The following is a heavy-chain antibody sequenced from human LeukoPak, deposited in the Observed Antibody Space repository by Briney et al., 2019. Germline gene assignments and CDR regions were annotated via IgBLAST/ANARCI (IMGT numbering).Heavy chain of an antibody. Sequence: GGSLRLSCAASGFTFSSYSMNWVRQAPGKGLEWISYITTRSDEIYYADSVKGRFTISRDNARSSLYLQMNSLRDEDTAVYYCVTRVVGAMPFDHWGQGTLVTVSS. V-gene: IGHV3-48*02. CDR2: ITTRSDEI. CDR3: VTRVVGAMPFDH. J-gene: IGHJ4*02. D-gene: IGHD1-26*01. CDR1: GFTFSSYS.